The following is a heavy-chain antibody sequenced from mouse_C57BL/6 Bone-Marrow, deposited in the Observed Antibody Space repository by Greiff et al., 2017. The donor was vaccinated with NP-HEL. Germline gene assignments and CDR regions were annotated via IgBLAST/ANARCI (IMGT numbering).Heavy chain of an antibody. CDR2: INYDGSST. CDR1: GFTFSDYY. Sequence: EVQVVESEGGLVQPGSSMKLSCTASGFTFSDYYMAWVRQVPEKGLEWVANINYDGSSTYYLDSLKSRFIISRDNAKNILYLQMSSLKSEDTATYYCARDRDWDVDWYFDVWGTGTTVTVSS. J-gene: IGHJ1*03. CDR3: ARDRDWDVDWYFDV. V-gene: IGHV5-16*01. D-gene: IGHD4-1*01.